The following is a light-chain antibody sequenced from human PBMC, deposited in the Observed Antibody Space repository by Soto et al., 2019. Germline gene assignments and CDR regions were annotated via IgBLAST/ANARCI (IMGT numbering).Light chain of an antibody. CDR1: QSVSSSY. Sequence: EIVLTHCPGTLSLSPGERATLSCRASQSVSSSYLAWYQQKPGQAPRLLIYGASSRATGIPGRFSGSGSGTDFTLTISRLEPEDFAVYYCQQYGSSPWTFGQGTKVDIK. J-gene: IGKJ1*01. V-gene: IGKV3-20*01. CDR2: GAS. CDR3: QQYGSSPWT.